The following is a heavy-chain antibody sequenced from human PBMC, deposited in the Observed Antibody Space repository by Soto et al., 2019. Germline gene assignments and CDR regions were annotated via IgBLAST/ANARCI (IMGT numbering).Heavy chain of an antibody. CDR1: GGSFSGYY. V-gene: IGHV4-34*01. J-gene: IGHJ4*02. CDR2: INHSGST. CDR3: ARGRWDFDY. Sequence: SETLSLTCAVYGGSFSGYYWSWIRQPPGKGLEWIGEINHSGSTNYNPSLKSRVTISVDTSKNQFSLKLSSVTAADTAVYYCARGRWDFDYWGQGTLVTVSS.